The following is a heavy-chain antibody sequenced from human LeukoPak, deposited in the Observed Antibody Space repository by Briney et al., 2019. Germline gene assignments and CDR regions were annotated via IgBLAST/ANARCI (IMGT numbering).Heavy chain of an antibody. CDR3: ARHWVGATIWFDP. V-gene: IGHV4-4*02. J-gene: IGHJ5*02. CDR1: GGSISSNNW. CDR2: IYHSGST. D-gene: IGHD1-26*01. Sequence: SGTLSLTCAVSGGSISSNNWWTWVRQPPGRGLEWIGEIYHSGSTNYNPSLKSRVTISVDKSKNQFSLKLSSVTAADTAVYYCARHWVGATIWFDPWGQGTLVTVSS.